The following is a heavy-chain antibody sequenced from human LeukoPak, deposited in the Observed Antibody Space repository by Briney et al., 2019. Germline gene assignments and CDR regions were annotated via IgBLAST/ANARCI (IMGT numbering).Heavy chain of an antibody. V-gene: IGHV3-64*01. CDR1: GFTFSSYA. J-gene: IGHJ4*02. Sequence: GGSLRLSCAASGFTFSSYAMHWVRQAPGKGLEYVSAISSNGGSTYYANSVKGRFTISRDNSKNTLYLQMGSLRAEDMAVYYCARDRGLYGSSSGVVGIDYWGQGTLVTVSS. CDR3: ARDRGLYGSSSGVVGIDY. D-gene: IGHD6-6*01. CDR2: ISSNGGST.